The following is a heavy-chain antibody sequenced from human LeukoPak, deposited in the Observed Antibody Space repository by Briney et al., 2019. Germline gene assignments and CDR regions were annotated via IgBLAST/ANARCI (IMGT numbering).Heavy chain of an antibody. J-gene: IGHJ3*02. CDR3: ARAPVGSCSGGRCFSGAFDI. V-gene: IGHV4-39*01. Sequence: SETLSLTCTVSGGSIGSGSYYWGWIRQPPGKGLEWIGSVYYSGSTYYNPSLKSRVTIFVDTSKNQFSLKLTSVTAADTAVYYCARAPVGSCSGGRCFSGAFDIWGQGTAVTVSS. D-gene: IGHD2-15*01. CDR2: VYYSGST. CDR1: GGSIGSGSYY.